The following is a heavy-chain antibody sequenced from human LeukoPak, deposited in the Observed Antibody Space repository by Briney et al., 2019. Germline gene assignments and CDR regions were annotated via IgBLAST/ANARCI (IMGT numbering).Heavy chain of an antibody. Sequence: PGGSLRLSCAASGFAFSSYAMSWVRQAPGKGLEWVSGISGSGGSTYYADSVKGRFTISRDNSKNTLYLQMNSLRAEDTAVYYCARDPPLRFLEWLFDYYGMDVWGQGTTVTVSS. CDR2: ISGSGGST. J-gene: IGHJ6*02. D-gene: IGHD3-3*01. CDR3: ARDPPLRFLEWLFDYYGMDV. V-gene: IGHV3-23*01. CDR1: GFAFSSYA.